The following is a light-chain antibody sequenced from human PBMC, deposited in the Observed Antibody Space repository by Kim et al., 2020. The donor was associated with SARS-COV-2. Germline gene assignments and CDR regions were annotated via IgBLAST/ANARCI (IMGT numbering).Light chain of an antibody. CDR3: GAWDSSLSAGV. CDR1: RSNMGNNY. J-gene: IGLJ3*02. CDR2: DNN. V-gene: IGLV1-51*01. Sequence: GQRVTISCSGSRSNMGNNYVSWYQQLPGTAPKLLIYDNNKRPSGIPDRFSGSKSGTSATLGITGLQSGDEADYYCGAWDSSLSAGVFGGGTQLTVL.